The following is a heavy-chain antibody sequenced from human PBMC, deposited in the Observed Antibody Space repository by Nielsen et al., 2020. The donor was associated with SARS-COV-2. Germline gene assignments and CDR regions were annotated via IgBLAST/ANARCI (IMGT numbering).Heavy chain of an antibody. D-gene: IGHD6-19*01. CDR2: INHSGST. CDR3: ARGYGDSSGWYYYYYMDV. Sequence: GSLRLSCAVYGGSFSGYYWSWIRQPPGKGLEWIGEINHSGSTNYNPSLKSRVTISVDTSKNQFSLKLSSVTAADTAVYYCARGYGDSSGWYYYYYMDVWGKGTTVTVSS. V-gene: IGHV4-34*01. J-gene: IGHJ6*03. CDR1: GGSFSGYY.